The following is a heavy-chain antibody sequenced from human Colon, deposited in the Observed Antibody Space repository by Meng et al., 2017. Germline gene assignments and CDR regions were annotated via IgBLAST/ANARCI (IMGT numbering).Heavy chain of an antibody. Sequence: SDPTLVTPTHTLTLTCTFSVFSLSTSGVGVGWIRQPPGSALESLAFIYWNDDKHYSASLKSRLTITKDTSKNQVVITMTNMDPVDTATYYCAHRCSYRRPDDSSGYFYVWGQGTLVTVSS. V-gene: IGHV2-5*01. D-gene: IGHD3-22*01. CDR3: AHRCSYRRPDDSSGYFYV. CDR2: IYWNDDK. J-gene: IGHJ4*02. CDR1: VFSLSTSGVG.